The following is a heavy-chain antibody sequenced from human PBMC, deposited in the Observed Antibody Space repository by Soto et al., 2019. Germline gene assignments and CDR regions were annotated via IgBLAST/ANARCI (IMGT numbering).Heavy chain of an antibody. CDR2: INPNSGGT. Sequence: ASVKVSCKASGYTFTCYYMHWVRQAPGQGLEWMGWINPNSGGTNYAQKFQGWVTMTRDTSISTAYMELSRLRSDDTAVYYCARGGEQLANDAFDIWGQGTMVTVSS. CDR1: GYTFTCYY. J-gene: IGHJ3*02. V-gene: IGHV1-2*04. CDR3: ARGGEQLANDAFDI. D-gene: IGHD6-6*01.